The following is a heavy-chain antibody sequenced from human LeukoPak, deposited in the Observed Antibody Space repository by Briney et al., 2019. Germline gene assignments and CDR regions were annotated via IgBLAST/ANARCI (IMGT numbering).Heavy chain of an antibody. CDR1: GGSISSYY. V-gene: IGHV4-4*09. Sequence: NPSETLSLTCTVSGGSISSYYWSWIRQPPGKGLEWIGYIYATGSTNYNPSLKSRVTISVDTSKNQFSLNLRSVTAADTAVYYCARHGSFRSPLGPWGQGTLVTVSS. J-gene: IGHJ5*02. CDR3: ARHGSFRSPLGP. D-gene: IGHD3-10*01. CDR2: IYATGST.